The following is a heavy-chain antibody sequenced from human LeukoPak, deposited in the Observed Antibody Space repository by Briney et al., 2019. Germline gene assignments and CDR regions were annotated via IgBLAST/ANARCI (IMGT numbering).Heavy chain of an antibody. CDR1: GFTLRSYW. D-gene: IGHD5-18*01. CDR3: TRGQYGYGPFDY. CDR2: IKTDGSSI. V-gene: IGHV3-74*01. J-gene: IGHJ4*02. Sequence: QTGGSLRLSCAASGFTLRSYWMHWVRQAPGKGLVWVSRIKTDGSSITNADSVKGRFTISRDNAKNTLYLQMNSLRAEDTAVYYCTRGQYGYGPFDYWGQGTLVTVSS.